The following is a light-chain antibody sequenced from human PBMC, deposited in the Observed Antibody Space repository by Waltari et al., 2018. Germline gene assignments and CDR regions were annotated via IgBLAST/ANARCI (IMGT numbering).Light chain of an antibody. CDR2: GAS. V-gene: IGKV3-15*01. CDR3: QQYNNWPPWT. CDR1: QSVSSN. Sequence: EIVMTQSPATLSVSPGERATLSCRASQSVSSNLACYQQKPGKAPRLLIYGASTRATGIPARFSCSGSGTEFTLTISSLQSEDFAVYYCQQYNNWPPWTFGQGTKVEIK. J-gene: IGKJ1*01.